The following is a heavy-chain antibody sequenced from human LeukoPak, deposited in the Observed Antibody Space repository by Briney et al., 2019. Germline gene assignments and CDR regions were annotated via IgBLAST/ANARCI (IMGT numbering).Heavy chain of an antibody. CDR1: GGSISSSSYY. Sequence: PSETLSLTCTVSGGSISSSSYYWGWTRQPPGKGLEWIGSIYYSGSTYYNPSLKSRVTISVDTSKNQFSLKLSSVTAADTAVYYCARGLPYSSSWYPQYYFDYWGQGTLVTVSS. J-gene: IGHJ4*02. D-gene: IGHD6-13*01. V-gene: IGHV4-39*07. CDR2: IYYSGST. CDR3: ARGLPYSSSWYPQYYFDY.